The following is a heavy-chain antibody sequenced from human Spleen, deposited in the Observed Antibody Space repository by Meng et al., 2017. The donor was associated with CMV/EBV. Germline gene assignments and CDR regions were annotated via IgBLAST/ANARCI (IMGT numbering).Heavy chain of an antibody. CDR3: ARLGILMVYAGGIDY. V-gene: IGHV5-51*01. CDR1: GYSFTNYW. J-gene: IGHJ4*02. CDR2: IYPDDSDT. D-gene: IGHD2-8*01. Sequence: GESLKISCKASGYSFTNYWIGWVRQMPGKGLEWMGLIYPDDSDTRYSPSFQGQVTISADRSISTAYLQWSSLKASDTAIYYCARLGILMVYAGGIDYWGQGTLVTVSS.